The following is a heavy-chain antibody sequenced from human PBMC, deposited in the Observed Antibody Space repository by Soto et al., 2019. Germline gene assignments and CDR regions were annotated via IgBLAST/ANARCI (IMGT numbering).Heavy chain of an antibody. V-gene: IGHV4-31*03. CDR2: IYHSGTT. Sequence: SETLSLTCTVSGGSISSGGYYWSWIRQHPGKGLEWIGYIYHSGTTYYNPSLKSRVTISVDTSKNQFSLKLTSVTAADTAVYYCARPRIAAAGSDYYGMDVWGQGTTVTVSS. CDR1: GGSISSGGYY. J-gene: IGHJ6*02. D-gene: IGHD6-13*01. CDR3: ARPRIAAAGSDYYGMDV.